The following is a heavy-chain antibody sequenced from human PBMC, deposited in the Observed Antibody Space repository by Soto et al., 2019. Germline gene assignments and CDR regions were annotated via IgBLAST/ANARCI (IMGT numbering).Heavy chain of an antibody. D-gene: IGHD1-1*01. J-gene: IGHJ4*02. V-gene: IGHV4-38-2*01. CDR1: GNSISSDYY. CDR3: ARLRQLGELDY. Sequence: SETLSLTCAVSGNSISSDYYWGWIRQPPGKGLEWIGSIYHSGSTYYNPSLKSRVTISVDTSKNRFSLKMSSVTAADTAVYYCARLRQLGELDYGGQGTLVTGS. CDR2: IYHSGST.